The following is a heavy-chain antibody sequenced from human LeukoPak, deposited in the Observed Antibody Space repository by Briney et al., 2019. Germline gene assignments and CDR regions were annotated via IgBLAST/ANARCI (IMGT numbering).Heavy chain of an antibody. J-gene: IGHJ4*02. D-gene: IGHD2-21*02. Sequence: GGSLRLSCTPSGFTFSSHAMSWVRQAPGKGLEWVANINQDGSKKRYADSMKGRFTISRDNAKESLYLHLNSLRAEDTAVYYCAKWGPYCVGDYCPALDSWGPGTLVTVSS. CDR1: GFTFSSHA. CDR3: AKWGPYCVGDYCPALDS. CDR2: INQDGSKK. V-gene: IGHV3-7*01.